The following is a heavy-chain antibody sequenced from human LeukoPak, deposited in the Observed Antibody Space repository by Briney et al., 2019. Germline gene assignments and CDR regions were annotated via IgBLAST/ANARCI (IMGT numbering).Heavy chain of an antibody. CDR2: IYYSGST. CDR1: GGSISSSSYY. D-gene: IGHD3-22*01. V-gene: IGHV4-39*01. Sequence: KPSETLSLTCTVSGGSISSSSYYWGWIRQPPGKGLEWIGSIYYSGSTYYNPSLKSRVTISVDTSKNQFSLKLSSVTAADTAVYYCARHSTNYYDSSGMRPFDYWGQGTLVTVSS. CDR3: ARHSTNYYDSSGMRPFDY. J-gene: IGHJ4*02.